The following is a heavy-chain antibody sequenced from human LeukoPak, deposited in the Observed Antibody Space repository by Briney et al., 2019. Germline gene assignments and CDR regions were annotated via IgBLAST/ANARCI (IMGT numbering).Heavy chain of an antibody. CDR2: ITDSGGDT. Sequence: GGSLRLSCVASGFTLSRYAMSWVRQAPGKGLEWVSAITDSGGDTYHADSVQGRFTISRDNSDDTLYMQMNSLRVEDTAVYYCARGSSSSRPYYFDSWGQGTLVTVSS. D-gene: IGHD6-6*01. CDR1: GFTLSRYA. CDR3: ARGSSSSRPYYFDS. J-gene: IGHJ4*02. V-gene: IGHV3-23*01.